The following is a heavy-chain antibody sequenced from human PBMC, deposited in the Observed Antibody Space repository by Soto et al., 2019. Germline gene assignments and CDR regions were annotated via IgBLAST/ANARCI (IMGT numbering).Heavy chain of an antibody. V-gene: IGHV3-33*01. Sequence: PGGSLRLSCEASGFSFSSYGMHWVRQAPGKGLEWVAVVWYDGSNKYYADSVKGRFTVSRDNSKNTLYLQMNSLRAEDTAVYYCARGIGRDYYAMDVWGQGTTVTVSS. CDR2: VWYDGSNK. J-gene: IGHJ6*02. CDR3: ARGIGRDYYAMDV. CDR1: GFSFSSYG.